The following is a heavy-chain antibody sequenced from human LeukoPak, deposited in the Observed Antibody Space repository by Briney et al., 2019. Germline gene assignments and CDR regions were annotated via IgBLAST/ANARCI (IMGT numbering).Heavy chain of an antibody. CDR2: INHSGST. Sequence: PSETLSLTCAVYGGSFSSYYWSWIRQPPGKGLEWIGGINHSGSTNYNPSLKSRVTISVDTSKNQFSLKLSSVTAADTAVYYCARGDVGATLDFYYFDMDVWGRGTTVTVSS. V-gene: IGHV4-34*01. D-gene: IGHD1-26*01. J-gene: IGHJ6*02. CDR3: ARGDVGATLDFYYFDMDV. CDR1: GGSFSSYY.